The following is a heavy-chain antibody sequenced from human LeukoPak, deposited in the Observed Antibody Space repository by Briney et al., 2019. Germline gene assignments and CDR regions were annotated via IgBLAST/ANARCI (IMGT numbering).Heavy chain of an antibody. CDR3: ARNLDSGNEIDY. V-gene: IGHV1-2*02. Sequence: GASVKVSCKASGYTFTGYYMHWVRQAPGQGLEWMGWINPNSGGTNYAQKFQGRVTMTRDTSISTAYMELGRLRSDDTAVYYCARNLDSGNEIDYWGQGTLVTVSS. D-gene: IGHD3-10*01. CDR1: GYTFTGYY. J-gene: IGHJ4*02. CDR2: INPNSGGT.